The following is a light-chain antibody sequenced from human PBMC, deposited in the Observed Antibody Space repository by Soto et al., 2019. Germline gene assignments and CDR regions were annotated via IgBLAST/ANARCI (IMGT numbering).Light chain of an antibody. CDR3: QQYHSYWT. J-gene: IGKJ1*01. CDR2: DAS. Sequence: DIRMTQSPATLSASVGDRVTITCRASQNIRSRLAWFQQKPGKAPKLLIYDASSLESGVPQRFSGRGSGTEFTLTISSLQTDDFSTYYCQQYHSYWTLGQGTKVDIK. CDR1: QNIRSR. V-gene: IGKV1-5*01.